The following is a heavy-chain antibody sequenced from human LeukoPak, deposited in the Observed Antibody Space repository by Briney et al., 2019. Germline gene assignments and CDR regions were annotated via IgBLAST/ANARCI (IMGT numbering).Heavy chain of an antibody. D-gene: IGHD1-20*01. J-gene: IGHJ5*02. Sequence: SETLSLTCAVYGGSFRGYYWSWIRQPPGKGLEWIGEINHSGSTNYNPSLKSRVTISVDTSKNQFSLKLSSVTAADTAVYYRARVFLPYNWNALGWFDPWGQGTLVTVSS. CDR3: ARVFLPYNWNALGWFDP. CDR2: INHSGST. V-gene: IGHV4-34*01. CDR1: GGSFRGYY.